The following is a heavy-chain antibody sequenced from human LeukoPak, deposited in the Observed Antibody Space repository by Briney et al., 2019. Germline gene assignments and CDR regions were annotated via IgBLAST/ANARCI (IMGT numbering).Heavy chain of an antibody. CDR3: ARGTGGLPAATPYNWFDP. CDR1: GGSFSGYY. V-gene: IGHV4-34*01. J-gene: IGHJ5*02. Sequence: ASETLSLTCAVYGGSFSGYYWSWIRQPPGKGLEWIGEINHSGSTNYNPSLKSRVTISVDTSKNQFSLKLSSVTAADTAVYYCARGTGGLPAATPYNWFDPWGQGTLVTVSS. CDR2: INHSGST. D-gene: IGHD2-2*01.